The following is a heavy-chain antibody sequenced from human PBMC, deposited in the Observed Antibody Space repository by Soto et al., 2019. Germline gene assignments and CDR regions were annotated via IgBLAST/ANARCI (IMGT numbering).Heavy chain of an antibody. CDR1: RFSFSSYA. CDR2: FRAGGDDGTT. D-gene: IGHD3-10*01. J-gene: IGHJ4*02. V-gene: IGHV3-23*01. CDR3: AKKVNSGSGSQYFDY. Sequence: PGGSLRLSCVDSRFSFSSYAMSWVRQAPGKGLEWVSGFRAGGDDGTTYYADSVKGRFTISRDNSKNTLFLQMNSLRAEDTAIYYCAKKVNSGSGSQYFDYFGQGTLVTVSS.